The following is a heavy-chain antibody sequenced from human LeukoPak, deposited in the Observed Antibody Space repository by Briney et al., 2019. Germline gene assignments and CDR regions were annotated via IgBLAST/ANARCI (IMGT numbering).Heavy chain of an antibody. D-gene: IGHD3-10*01. Sequence: GGSLRLSCAASGFTFSSYSMNWVRQAPGKGLEWVSSISSSSTYIYYADSLKGRFTIPRDNAKNSLFLQMNSLRAEDTAVYYCARFYGSGRDSNFDYWGQGTLVTVSS. CDR3: ARFYGSGRDSNFDY. CDR1: GFTFSSYS. J-gene: IGHJ4*02. CDR2: ISSSSTYI. V-gene: IGHV3-21*01.